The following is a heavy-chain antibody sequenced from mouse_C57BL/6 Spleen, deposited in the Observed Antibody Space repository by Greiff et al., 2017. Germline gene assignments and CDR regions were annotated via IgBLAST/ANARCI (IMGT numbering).Heavy chain of an antibody. CDR3: ARAGEYDYDGYYYAMDY. D-gene: IGHD2-4*01. J-gene: IGHJ4*01. V-gene: IGHV1-72*01. CDR1: GYTFTSYW. Sequence: QVHVKQPGAELVKPGASVKLSCKASGYTFTSYWMHWVKQRPGRGLEWIGRIDTNSGGTKYNEKFKSKATLTVDKPSSTAYMQLSSLTSEDSAVYYCARAGEYDYDGYYYAMDYWGQGTSVTVSS. CDR2: IDTNSGGT.